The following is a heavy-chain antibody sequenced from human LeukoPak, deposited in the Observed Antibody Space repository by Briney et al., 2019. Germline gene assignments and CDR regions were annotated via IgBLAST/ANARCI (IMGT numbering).Heavy chain of an antibody. CDR2: VSGSGGSS. V-gene: IGHV3-23*01. D-gene: IGHD1-1*01. Sequence: GGSLRLSCAASGFTFSTYAMSWVRQAPGKGLEWVSSVSGSGGSSYYADSVRGRFTISRDNSKNTLYLQMNSRRAEDTAVYYCAKERTSEGYFDYWGQGTLVTVSS. CDR1: GFTFSTYA. J-gene: IGHJ4*02. CDR3: AKERTSEGYFDY.